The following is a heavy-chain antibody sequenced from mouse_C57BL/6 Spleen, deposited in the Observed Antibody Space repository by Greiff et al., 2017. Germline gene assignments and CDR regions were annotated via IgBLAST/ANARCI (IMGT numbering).Heavy chain of an antibody. CDR1: GYTFTSYG. CDR2: IYPRSGNT. V-gene: IGHV1-81*01. D-gene: IGHD6-1*01. CDR3: AREGSASLQGSFDY. Sequence: VQLEQSGAELARPGASVKLSCKASGYTFTSYGISWVKQRPGHGLEWIGEIYPRSGNTYYNEKFKGKATLTADKSSSTAYMELRSLTSEDSAVYFCAREGSASLQGSFDYWGQGTTVTVSS. J-gene: IGHJ2*01.